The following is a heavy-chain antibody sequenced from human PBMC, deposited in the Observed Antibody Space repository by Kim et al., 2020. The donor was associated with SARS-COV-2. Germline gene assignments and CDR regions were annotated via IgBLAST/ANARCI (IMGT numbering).Heavy chain of an antibody. J-gene: IGHJ4*02. Sequence: SETLSLTCTVSGGSISSYYWSWILQPPGKGLEWIGYIYYSGSTNYNPSLKSRVTISVDTSKNQFSLKLSSVTAADTAVYYCARAGWELPFEYWGQGTLVTVSS. CDR3: ARAGWELPFEY. CDR1: GGSISSYY. CDR2: IYYSGST. V-gene: IGHV4-59*01. D-gene: IGHD1-26*01.